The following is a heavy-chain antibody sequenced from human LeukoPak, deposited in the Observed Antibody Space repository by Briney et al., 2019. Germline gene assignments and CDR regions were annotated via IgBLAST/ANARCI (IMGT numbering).Heavy chain of an antibody. CDR2: MNPNSGNT. CDR3: ARGPRGDYYYYGMDV. D-gene: IGHD3-16*01. J-gene: IGHJ6*02. V-gene: IGHV1-8*01. Sequence: GASVKVSCKASGYTFTSYDINWVRQAIGQGLEWMGWMNPNSGNTGYAQKFQGRVTMTRNTSISTAYMELSSLRSEDTAVYYCARGPRGDYYYYGMDVWGQGTTVTVSS. CDR1: GYTFTSYD.